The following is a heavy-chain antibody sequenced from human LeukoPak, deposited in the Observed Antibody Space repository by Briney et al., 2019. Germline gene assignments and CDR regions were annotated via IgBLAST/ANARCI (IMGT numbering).Heavy chain of an antibody. CDR2: IYYSGST. CDR1: GGSISSYY. V-gene: IGHV4-59*12. J-gene: IGHJ4*02. Sequence: SETLSLTCTVSGGSISSYYWSWIRQPPGKGLEWIGYIYYSGSTNYNPSLKSRVTISVDTSKNQFSLKLSSVTAADTAVYYCARTVTTSLGFDYWGQGTLVTVSS. CDR3: ARTVTTSLGFDY. D-gene: IGHD4-17*01.